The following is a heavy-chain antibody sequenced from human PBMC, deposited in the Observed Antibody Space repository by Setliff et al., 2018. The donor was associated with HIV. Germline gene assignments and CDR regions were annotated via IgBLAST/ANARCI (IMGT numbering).Heavy chain of an antibody. J-gene: IGHJ4*02. V-gene: IGHV3-23*01. CDR3: ARVRPRQLVSTRYTGSYYFNS. CDR1: GFTFSTYG. Sequence: GSLRLSCAASGFTFSTYGMSWVRQAPGKGLEWVSAISGSGGSTYYADPVKGRFTISRDNSKNTLYLQMKSLRADDTAVYYCARVRPRQLVSTRYTGSYYFNSWGQGTLVTVSS. D-gene: IGHD6-13*01. CDR2: ISGSGGST.